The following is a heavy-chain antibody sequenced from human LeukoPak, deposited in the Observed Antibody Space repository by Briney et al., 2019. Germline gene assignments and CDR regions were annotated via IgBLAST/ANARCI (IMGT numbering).Heavy chain of an antibody. V-gene: IGHV1-18*01. CDR2: ISAYNGNT. CDR3: ARVADTTGDYYYYGMDV. D-gene: IGHD1-1*01. CDR1: GYTFTSYG. Sequence: ASVKVSCKASGYTFTSYGISWVQQAPGQGLEWMGWISAYNGNTNYAQRLQGRVTMTTDTSTSTAYMELRSLRSDDTAVYYCARVADTTGDYYYYGMDVWGQGTTVTVSS. J-gene: IGHJ6*02.